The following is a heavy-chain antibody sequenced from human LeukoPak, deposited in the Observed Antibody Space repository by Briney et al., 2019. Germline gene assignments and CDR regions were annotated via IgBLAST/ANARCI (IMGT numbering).Heavy chain of an antibody. CDR1: GFTFDDYA. D-gene: IGHD6-6*01. CDR3: AKGSAARPYNWFDP. Sequence: GRSRRLSCAASGFTFDDYAMHWVRQAPGKGLEWVSGISWNSGSIGYADSVKGRFTISRDNAKNPLYLQMNSLRAEDTALYYCAKGSAARPYNWFDPWGQGTLVTVSS. V-gene: IGHV3-9*01. J-gene: IGHJ5*02. CDR2: ISWNSGSI.